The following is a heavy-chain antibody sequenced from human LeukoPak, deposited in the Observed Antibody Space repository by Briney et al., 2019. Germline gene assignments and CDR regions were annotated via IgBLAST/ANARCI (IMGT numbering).Heavy chain of an antibody. J-gene: IGHJ5*02. CDR2: VFHSGSS. Sequence: SQTLSLTCAVSGDSISSGDYSWSWIRQPSGKGLEWIGYVFHSGSSYYNPSLKSRVTISVDKSKNQFSLRLTSVTAADTAVYYCARELWFVNAPGSWFDPWGQGTLVTVSS. CDR3: ARELWFVNAPGSWFDP. V-gene: IGHV4-30-2*01. CDR1: GDSISSGDYS. D-gene: IGHD3-10*01.